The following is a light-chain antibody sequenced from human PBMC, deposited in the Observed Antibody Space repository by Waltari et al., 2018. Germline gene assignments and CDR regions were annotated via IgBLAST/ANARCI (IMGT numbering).Light chain of an antibody. CDR3: GTWDSSLSGAV. V-gene: IGLV1-51*02. CDR2: EDS. CDR1: SPNIGNNY. J-gene: IGLJ7*01. Sequence: QSVLPQPPSVSAAPGQRVTLSCSGGSPNIGNNYVSWYRQFPGKAPKLLIYEDSERPSGIPGRFSGSQSGTSATLDITGLQAGDEADYYCGTWDSSLSGAVFGGGTHLTVL.